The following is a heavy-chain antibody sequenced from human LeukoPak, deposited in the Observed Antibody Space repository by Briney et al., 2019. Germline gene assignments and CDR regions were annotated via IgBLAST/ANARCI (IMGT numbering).Heavy chain of an antibody. D-gene: IGHD3-22*01. CDR3: ARDKGAHYYDSSGYERHDAFDI. CDR1: GGSIRSSYYY. V-gene: IGHV4-31*03. Sequence: SETLSLTCTVSGGSIRSSYYYWGWIRQPPGKGLGWIGYIYYSGSTYYNPSLKSRVTISVDTSKNQFSLKLSSVTAADTAVYYCARDKGAHYYDSSGYERHDAFDIWGQGTMVTVSS. CDR2: IYYSGST. J-gene: IGHJ3*02.